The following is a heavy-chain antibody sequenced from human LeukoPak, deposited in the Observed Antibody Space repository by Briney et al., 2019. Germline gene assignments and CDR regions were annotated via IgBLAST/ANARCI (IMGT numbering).Heavy chain of an antibody. CDR1: GITFSSYS. CDR3: ARDYCSGGSCYQILT. CDR2: ITTSGTI. J-gene: IGHJ5*02. V-gene: IGHV3-48*04. Sequence: GGSLRLSCAAFGITFSSYSMNWVRQAPGKGLEWVSYITTSGTIYYADSVKGRFTISRDNAKNSLYLQMNSLRAEDTAVYYCARDYCSGGSCYQILTWGQGTLVTVSS. D-gene: IGHD2-15*01.